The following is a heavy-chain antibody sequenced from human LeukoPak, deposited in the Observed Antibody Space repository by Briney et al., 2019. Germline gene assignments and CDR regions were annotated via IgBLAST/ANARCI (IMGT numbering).Heavy chain of an antibody. J-gene: IGHJ6*02. CDR3: ARADSSSLYHSPYYYYGMDV. V-gene: IGHV4-34*01. CDR2: INHRRST. D-gene: IGHD6-13*01. CDR1: GGSFSGYY. Sequence: PSETLSLTCAVYGGSFSGYYWSWIRQPPGKGGEWIGEINHRRSTNYNPSLKSRVNISVDTSKNHFSLKLSSVTAADTAVYYCARADSSSLYHSPYYYYGMDVWGQGTTVTVSS.